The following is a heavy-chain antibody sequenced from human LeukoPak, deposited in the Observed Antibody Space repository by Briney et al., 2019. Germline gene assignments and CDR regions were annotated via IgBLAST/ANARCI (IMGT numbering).Heavy chain of an antibody. CDR1: GGTFSSYA. CDR3: ASDPPDFAMNNV. CDR2: IIPIFGTT. D-gene: IGHD2/OR15-2a*01. J-gene: IGHJ4*02. Sequence: SVKVSCKASGGTFSSYAVSWVRQAPGQGLERMGRIIPIFGTTNYAQKFQGRVTITTDESTSTAYMELSSLRCEDTAVYYCASDPPDFAMNNVWGQGTLVTVSS. V-gene: IGHV1-69*05.